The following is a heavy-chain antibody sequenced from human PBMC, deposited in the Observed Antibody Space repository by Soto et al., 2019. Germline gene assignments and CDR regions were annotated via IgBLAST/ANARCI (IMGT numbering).Heavy chain of an antibody. CDR1: GFTFSDFE. Sequence: QVQLVESGGGGVQPGRSLRLSCSASGFTFSDFEMYWVRQAPGKGLDWVSFISYDGSNQYYAGSVKGRFTVSRDNSKNTLFLLMNSLRPEDTAVYFCARRTGTAPRFDYWGQGTLVTVSS. J-gene: IGHJ4*02. CDR2: ISYDGSNQ. D-gene: IGHD1-7*01. CDR3: ARRTGTAPRFDY. V-gene: IGHV3-30-3*01.